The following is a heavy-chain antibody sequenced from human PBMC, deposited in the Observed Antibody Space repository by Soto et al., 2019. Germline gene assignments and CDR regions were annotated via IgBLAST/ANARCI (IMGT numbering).Heavy chain of an antibody. CDR3: AGRTSSSYYYGMDV. Sequence: ASVKVSCKASGYTFTSYAMHWVRQAPGQRLEWMGWINAGNGNTKYSQKFQGRVTITRDTSASTAYMELSSLRSEDTAVYYCAGRTSSSYYYGMDVWGQGTTVTVSS. D-gene: IGHD6-13*01. CDR1: GYTFTSYA. CDR2: INAGNGNT. J-gene: IGHJ6*02. V-gene: IGHV1-3*01.